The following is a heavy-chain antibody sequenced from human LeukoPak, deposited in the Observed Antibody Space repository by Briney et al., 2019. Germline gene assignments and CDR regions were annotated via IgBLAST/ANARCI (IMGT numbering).Heavy chain of an antibody. V-gene: IGHV3-30*18. CDR2: MSYDGSKK. Sequence: PGGSLRPSCAASGFTFSSYGMHWVRQAPGKGLEWVAVMSYDGSKKYYADSVKGRFTISRDNSKNTLYLQMNSLRAEDTAVYYCAEDGDYYDPLPDAFDIWGQGTMVTVSS. CDR3: AEDGDYYDPLPDAFDI. D-gene: IGHD3-22*01. J-gene: IGHJ3*02. CDR1: GFTFSSYG.